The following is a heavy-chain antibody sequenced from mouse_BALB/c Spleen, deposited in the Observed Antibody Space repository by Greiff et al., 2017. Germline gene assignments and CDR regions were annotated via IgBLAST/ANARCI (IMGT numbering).Heavy chain of an antibody. D-gene: IGHD1-1*01. J-gene: IGHJ3*01. CDR1: GFSLTSYG. V-gene: IGHV2-9*02. CDR2: IWAGGST. CDR3: ARESCQYYGKGAFAY. Sequence: QVQLQQSGPGLVAPSQSLSITCTVSGFSLTSYGVHWVRQPPGKGLEWLGVIWAGGSTNYNSALMSRLSISKDNSKSQVFLKMNSLQTDDTAMYYCARESCQYYGKGAFAYWGPGTLVTVSA.